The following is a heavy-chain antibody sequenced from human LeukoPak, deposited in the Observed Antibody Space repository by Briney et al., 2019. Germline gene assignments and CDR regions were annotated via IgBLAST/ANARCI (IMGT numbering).Heavy chain of an antibody. V-gene: IGHV4-39*07. J-gene: IGHJ4*02. Sequence: SETLSLTCTVSGGSISSSSYYWGWIRQPPGKGLEWIGSIYYSGSTYYNASLKSRVTISVDTSKNRFSLKLSSVTAADTAVYYCAREVQNYYDSSGYFDYWGQGTLVTVSS. D-gene: IGHD3-22*01. CDR2: IYYSGST. CDR3: AREVQNYYDSSGYFDY. CDR1: GGSISSSSYY.